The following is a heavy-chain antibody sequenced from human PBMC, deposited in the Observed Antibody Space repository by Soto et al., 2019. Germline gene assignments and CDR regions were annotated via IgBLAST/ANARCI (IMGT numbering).Heavy chain of an antibody. Sequence: QVQLQESGPGLVKPSGTLSLTCAVSGGSISSSNWWSWVRQPPGKGLGWIGEIYHSGSTNYNQSLKGRVTMSVDKSKNQFSLKLSSVTAVDTAVYYCARDGGRLQLSNWGQGTLVTVSS. J-gene: IGHJ4*02. V-gene: IGHV4-4*02. CDR1: GGSISSSNW. CDR2: IYHSGST. D-gene: IGHD5-18*01. CDR3: ARDGGRLQLSN.